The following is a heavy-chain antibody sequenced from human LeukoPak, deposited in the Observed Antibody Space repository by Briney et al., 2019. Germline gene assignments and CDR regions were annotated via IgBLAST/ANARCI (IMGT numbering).Heavy chain of an antibody. Sequence: GGSLRLSCAASGFTFSSYAMSWVRQAPGKGLEWVSTIGDNGDSTYYADFVKGRFTISRDNSKNTLYLQMNSLRAEDTAVYYCAKYDYGGNPNEYYFDYWGQGTLVTVSS. J-gene: IGHJ4*02. CDR2: IGDNGDST. D-gene: IGHD4-23*01. V-gene: IGHV3-23*01. CDR3: AKYDYGGNPNEYYFDY. CDR1: GFTFSSYA.